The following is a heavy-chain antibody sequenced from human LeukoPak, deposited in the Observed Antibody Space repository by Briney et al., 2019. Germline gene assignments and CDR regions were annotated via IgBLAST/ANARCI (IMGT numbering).Heavy chain of an antibody. Sequence: PGGSLRLSCAASGFTFSSYSMNWVRQAPGKGLEWVSYISSSSSYIYYADSVKGRFTISRDNAKNSLYLQMNSLRAEDTAVYYCARGAAANYYYYYMDVWGKGTTVTVSS. CDR3: ARGAAANYYYYYMDV. D-gene: IGHD6-13*01. CDR2: ISSSSSYI. CDR1: GFTFSSYS. V-gene: IGHV3-21*01. J-gene: IGHJ6*03.